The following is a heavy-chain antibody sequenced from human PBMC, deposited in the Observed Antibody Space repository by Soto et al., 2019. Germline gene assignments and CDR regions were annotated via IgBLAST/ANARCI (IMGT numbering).Heavy chain of an antibody. CDR3: ARGSSLAAAARGVDY. V-gene: IGHV4-34*01. J-gene: IGHJ4*02. Sequence: QVQLQQWGAGLLKPSETLSLTCAVYGGSFSGYYWSWIRQPPGKGLEWIGEINHSGSTNYNPSLKTLITISGDLSKNHFPLKLSSVTAADTAVYYCARGSSLAAAARGVDYWGQGTLVTVSS. D-gene: IGHD6-13*01. CDR1: GGSFSGYY. CDR2: INHSGST.